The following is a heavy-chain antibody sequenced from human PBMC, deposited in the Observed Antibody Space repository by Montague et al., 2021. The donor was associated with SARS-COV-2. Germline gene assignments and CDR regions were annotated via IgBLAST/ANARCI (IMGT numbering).Heavy chain of an antibody. CDR1: GGSISSSSYY. Sequence: SETLSFTCTVSGGSISSSSYYWGWIRQPPGKGLEWIGSIYYSGSTYYNPSLKSRVTISVDTSKNQFSLKLSSVTAADTAVYYCARSPTYYHILTGYFNGPNWFDPWGQGTLVTVSS. J-gene: IGHJ5*02. D-gene: IGHD3-9*01. CDR2: IYYSGST. V-gene: IGHV4-39*01. CDR3: ARSPTYYHILTGYFNGPNWFDP.